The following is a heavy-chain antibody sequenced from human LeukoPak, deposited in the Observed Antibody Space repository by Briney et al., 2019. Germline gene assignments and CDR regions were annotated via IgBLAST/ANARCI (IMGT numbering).Heavy chain of an antibody. D-gene: IGHD1-26*01. Sequence: PGGSLRLSWAASGVTLSTYAMSWGRQAPGEGVEWFSGISSSGLVVNTYYAAALKGRFTISRDSSKNSLYLQMNSLRDENTAVYYCASSGSYSFDYWGQGTLVTVSS. CDR1: GVTLSTYA. CDR3: ASSGSYSFDY. CDR2: ISSSGLVVNT. V-gene: IGHV3-23*01. J-gene: IGHJ4*02.